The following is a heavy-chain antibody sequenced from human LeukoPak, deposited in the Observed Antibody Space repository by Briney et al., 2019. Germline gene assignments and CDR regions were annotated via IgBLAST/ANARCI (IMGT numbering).Heavy chain of an antibody. CDR3: ARNVDVVLDAYSGGFDP. D-gene: IGHD2-15*01. CDR1: GGSISSGGYY. J-gene: IGHJ5*02. Sequence: SQTLSLTCTVSGGSISSGGYYWSWIRQHPGKGLEWIGYIYYSGSTYYNPSLKSRVTISVDTSKNQFSLKLSSVTAADTAVYYCARNVDVVLDAYSGGFDPWGQGTLVTVSS. V-gene: IGHV4-31*03. CDR2: IYYSGST.